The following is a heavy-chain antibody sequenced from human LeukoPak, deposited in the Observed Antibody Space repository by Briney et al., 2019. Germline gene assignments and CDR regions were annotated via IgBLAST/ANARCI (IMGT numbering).Heavy chain of an antibody. CDR3: AKDPGGIYFDY. Sequence: GGSLRLSCAASGFTFDDYAMHWVRQAPGKGLEWVSGISWNSGSIAYADSVKGRFTISRDNSKNTLYLQMNSLRAEDTAVYYCAKDPGGIYFDYWGQGTLVTVSS. V-gene: IGHV3-9*01. CDR2: ISWNSGSI. CDR1: GFTFDDYA. D-gene: IGHD1-14*01. J-gene: IGHJ4*02.